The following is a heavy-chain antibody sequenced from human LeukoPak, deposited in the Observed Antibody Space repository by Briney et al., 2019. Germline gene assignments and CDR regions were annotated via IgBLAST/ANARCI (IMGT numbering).Heavy chain of an antibody. Sequence: PGGSLRLSCAASGFTFSSYEMNWVRQAPGKGLEWVSYISSSGGTIYYADSVKGRFTISRANAKNSLYLQMNSLRAEDTAVYYCARDLAGYSGYAPTAVASPFDYWGQGTLVTVSS. CDR2: ISSSGGTI. CDR1: GFTFSSYE. V-gene: IGHV3-48*03. CDR3: ARDLAGYSGYAPTAVASPFDY. J-gene: IGHJ4*02. D-gene: IGHD5-12*01.